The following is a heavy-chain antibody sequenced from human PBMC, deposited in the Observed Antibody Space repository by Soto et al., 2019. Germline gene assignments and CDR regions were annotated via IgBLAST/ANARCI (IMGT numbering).Heavy chain of an antibody. CDR2: ISYDGSNK. V-gene: IGHV3-30*18. D-gene: IGHD3-10*01. J-gene: IGHJ6*02. CDR1: GFTFSSYG. Sequence: PGGSLRLSCAASGFTFSSYGMHWVRQAPGKGLEWVAVISYDGSNKYYADSVKGRFTISRDNSKNTLYLQMNSLRAEDTAVYYCAKDYYGSGSYYVSYYYYGMDGWGQGTTVTVSS. CDR3: AKDYYGSGSYYVSYYYYGMDG.